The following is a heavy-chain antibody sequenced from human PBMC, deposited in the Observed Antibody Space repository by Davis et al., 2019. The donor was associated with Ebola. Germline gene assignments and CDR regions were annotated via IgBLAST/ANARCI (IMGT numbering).Heavy chain of an antibody. CDR3: ARSVTMIVVVTHFDY. J-gene: IGHJ4*02. Sequence: ASVKVSCKASGYTFISYGISWVRQAPGQGLEWMGWISAYNGNTNYAQKLQGRVTMTTDTSTSTAYMELRSLRSDDTAVYYCARSVTMIVVVTHFDYWGQGTLVTVSS. CDR1: GYTFISYG. V-gene: IGHV1-18*01. D-gene: IGHD3-22*01. CDR2: ISAYNGNT.